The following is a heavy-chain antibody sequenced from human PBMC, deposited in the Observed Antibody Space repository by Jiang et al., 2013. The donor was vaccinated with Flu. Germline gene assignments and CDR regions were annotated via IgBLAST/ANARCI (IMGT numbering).Heavy chain of an antibody. CDR3: ARYAGTYGDYVAYYFDY. CDR2: TYYRSKWYN. Sequence: QTLSLTCAISGDSVSSNSAAWNWIRQSPSRGLEWLGRTYYRSKWYNDYAVSVKSRITINPDTSKNQFSLQLNSVTPEDTAVYYCARYAGTYGDYVAYYFDYWGQGTLVTVSS. CDR1: GDSVSSNSAA. V-gene: IGHV6-1*01. J-gene: IGHJ4*02. D-gene: IGHD4-17*01.